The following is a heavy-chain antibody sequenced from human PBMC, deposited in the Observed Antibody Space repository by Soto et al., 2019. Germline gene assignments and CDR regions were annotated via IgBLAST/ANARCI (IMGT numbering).Heavy chain of an antibody. D-gene: IGHD6-19*01. V-gene: IGHV3-23*01. Sequence: GGSLRLSCVVSGIDFSNYAMTWVRQAPGKGLEWVAISSTSGRSTYHADSVRGRFTISRDNSKNTLYLHMTNLRAEDTAVYYCAKDGNWLDVFLDLWGQGTPVTVSS. J-gene: IGHJ4*02. CDR2: SSTSGRST. CDR3: AKDGNWLDVFLDL. CDR1: GIDFSNYA.